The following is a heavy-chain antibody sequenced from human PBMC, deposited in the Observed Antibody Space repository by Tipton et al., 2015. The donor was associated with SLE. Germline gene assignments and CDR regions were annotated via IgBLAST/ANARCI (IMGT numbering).Heavy chain of an antibody. J-gene: IGHJ4*02. CDR2: INQGGGT. Sequence: TLSLTCTVYGGSFSGYYWIWIRQPPGKGWEWIGEINQGGGTNYNPSLKSRVTISVDTSNKRVSLRLTAVTAADTAVYYCARGLSLGSFDWGQGTLVTVSS. CDR3: ARGLSLGSFD. D-gene: IGHD1-26*01. CDR1: GGSFSGYY. V-gene: IGHV4-34*01.